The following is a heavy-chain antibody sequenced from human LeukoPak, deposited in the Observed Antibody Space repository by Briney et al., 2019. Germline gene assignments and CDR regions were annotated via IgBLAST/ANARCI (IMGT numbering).Heavy chain of an antibody. CDR2: IYYSGRT. Sequence: SETLSLTCTVSGDSISSYYWSWIRQPPGKGLEWIGYIYYSGRTSYNPSLKSRVTISVDTSKNRFSLTLSSVTAADTAVYYCARGQKYRNGYTVTELGSGYFDYWGQGTLVTVSS. CDR1: GDSISSYY. D-gene: IGHD5-18*01. V-gene: IGHV4-59*01. J-gene: IGHJ4*02. CDR3: ARGQKYRNGYTVTELGSGYFDY.